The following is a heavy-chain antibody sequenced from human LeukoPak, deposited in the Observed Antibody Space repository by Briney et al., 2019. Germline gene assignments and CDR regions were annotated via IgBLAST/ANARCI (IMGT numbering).Heavy chain of an antibody. D-gene: IGHD1-7*01. J-gene: IGHJ5*02. CDR3: ARGSNRNYDLGWFDP. Sequence: GGSLRLSCAASGFTVSSNYMSWVRQAPGKGLEWVSVIYSGGSTYYADSVKGRFTISRDNSKNTLYLQMNSLRAEDTAVYYCARGSNRNYDLGWFDPWGQGTLVTVSS. V-gene: IGHV3-53*01. CDR1: GFTVSSNY. CDR2: IYSGGST.